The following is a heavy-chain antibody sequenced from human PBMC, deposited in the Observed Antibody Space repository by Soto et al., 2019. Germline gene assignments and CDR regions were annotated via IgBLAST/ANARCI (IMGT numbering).Heavy chain of an antibody. CDR1: GFTFTSSA. CDR2: LVVGSGNT. V-gene: IGHV1-58*01. J-gene: IGHJ4*02. D-gene: IGHD3-22*01. CDR3: AGIGMEDSSGYSYYFDY. Sequence: QMQLLQSGPEVKKPGTSVKVSCKASGFTFTSSAVPWVRQARGQRLEWIGWLVVGSGNTNYAQKFQERVTITRDMSTSTAYMELSSLRSEDTAVYYCAGIGMEDSSGYSYYFDYWGQGTLVTVSS.